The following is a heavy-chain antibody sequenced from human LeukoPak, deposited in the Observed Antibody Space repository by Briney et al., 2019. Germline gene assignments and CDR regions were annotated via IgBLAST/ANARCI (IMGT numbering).Heavy chain of an antibody. Sequence: SETLSLTCTVSGGSISSHYWSWIRQPPGKGLEWIGYIYYSGSTNYNPSLKSRVTISVDTSKNQFSLKLSSVTAADTAVYYCVRDTSSASGSYYDLWGQGTLVTVSS. D-gene: IGHD1-26*01. J-gene: IGHJ5*02. CDR3: VRDTSSASGSYYDL. CDR2: IYYSGST. CDR1: GGSISSHY. V-gene: IGHV4-59*11.